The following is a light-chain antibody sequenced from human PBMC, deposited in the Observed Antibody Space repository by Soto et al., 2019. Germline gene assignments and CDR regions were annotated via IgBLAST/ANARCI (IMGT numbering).Light chain of an antibody. CDR3: QQYNMWPPLI. V-gene: IGKV3-20*01. CDR1: QSVTSSY. CDR2: GAS. J-gene: IGKJ4*01. Sequence: EIVLTQSPGTLSLSPGERATLSCRASQSVTSSYLAWWQQKPGQAPRLLIYGASSRATGIPDRFSGSGSGTDFTLTISRLEPEDFAVYFCQQYNMWPPLIFGGGTKVEIK.